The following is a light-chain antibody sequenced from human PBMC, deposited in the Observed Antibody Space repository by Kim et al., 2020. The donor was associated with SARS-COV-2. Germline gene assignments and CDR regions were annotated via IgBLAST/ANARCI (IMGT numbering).Light chain of an antibody. CDR2: DVS. J-gene: IGLJ2*01. CDR3: SSYTSSSTVV. V-gene: IGLV2-14*03. CDR1: SSDVGGYNY. Sequence: GQSITISRAGTSSDVGGYNYVSWFQQHPGKTPKLRIYDVSDRPSGVSNRFSGSKAGNAASLTISGLQAEDEADYYCSSYTSSSTVVFGGGTQLTVL.